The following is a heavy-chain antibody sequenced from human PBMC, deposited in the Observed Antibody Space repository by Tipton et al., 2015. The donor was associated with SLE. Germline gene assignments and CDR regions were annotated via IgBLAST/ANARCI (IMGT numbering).Heavy chain of an antibody. CDR3: ASGGGNYYFDF. D-gene: IGHD3-16*01. J-gene: IGHJ4*02. Sequence: TLSLTCSVSGHSVTIYSWSWIRQTPLKGLEWIGYASNTGGTNYNPSLKSRVTMSVDTSKNQFSLNLRSVTASDAAVYYCASGGGNYYFDFWGQGTRVTVSS. V-gene: IGHV4-4*08. CDR2: ASNTGGT. CDR1: GHSVTIYS.